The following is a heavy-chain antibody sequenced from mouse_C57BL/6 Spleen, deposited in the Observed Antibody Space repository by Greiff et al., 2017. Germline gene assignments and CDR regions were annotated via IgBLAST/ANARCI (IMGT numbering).Heavy chain of an antibody. CDR1: GFSLTSYG. D-gene: IGHD2-5*01. Sequence: VKLVESGPGLVQPSQRLSITCTVSGFSLTSYGVHWVRQSPGKGLEWLGVIWSGGSTDYNAAFISRLSISKDNSKSQVFFKMNSLQADDTAIYYCARSIYSNYERDAMDYWGQGTSVTVSS. V-gene: IGHV2-2*01. CDR3: ARSIYSNYERDAMDY. J-gene: IGHJ4*01. CDR2: IWSGGST.